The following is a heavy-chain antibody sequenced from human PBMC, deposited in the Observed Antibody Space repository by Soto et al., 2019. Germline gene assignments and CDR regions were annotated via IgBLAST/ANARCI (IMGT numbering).Heavy chain of an antibody. Sequence: SETLSLTCTVSGGSISSYYWSWIRQPPGKGLEWIGYIYYSGSTNYNPSLKSRVTISVDTSKNQFSLKLSSVTAADTAVYYCARVMGGDYYYYYGMDVWGQGTTVTVS. J-gene: IGHJ6*02. CDR2: IYYSGST. CDR1: GGSISSYY. D-gene: IGHD1-26*01. V-gene: IGHV4-59*01. CDR3: ARVMGGDYYYYYGMDV.